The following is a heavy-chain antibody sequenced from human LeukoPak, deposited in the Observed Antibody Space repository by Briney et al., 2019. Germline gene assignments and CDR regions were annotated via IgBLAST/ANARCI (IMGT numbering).Heavy chain of an antibody. D-gene: IGHD6-6*01. J-gene: IGHJ4*02. CDR1: GFTFSSSA. CDR2: ISASGGST. CDR3: AGEYSSSVGNDY. V-gene: IGHV3-23*01. Sequence: GGSLRLSCAASGFTFSSSAMSWVRQVPGKGLEWVSGISASGGSTYYADSVKGRFTISRDNSKNTLYLQMNSLRAEDTAVYYCAGEYSSSVGNDYWGQGTLVTVSS.